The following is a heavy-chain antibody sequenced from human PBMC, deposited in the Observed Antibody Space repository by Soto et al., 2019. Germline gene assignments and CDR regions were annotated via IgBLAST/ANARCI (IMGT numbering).Heavy chain of an antibody. Sequence: PGGSLRLSCAASGCTFISYAMSWVRQTPGKGLEWVSTISGGSSGTYYADSVKGRFTISRDNSKNTLYLQMNSLRVEDTAVYYCAKSRSGGNHRDYFDYWGRGTLVTVSS. V-gene: IGHV3-23*01. J-gene: IGHJ4*02. CDR1: GCTFISYA. CDR3: AKSRSGGNHRDYFDY. D-gene: IGHD2-15*01. CDR2: ISGGSSGT.